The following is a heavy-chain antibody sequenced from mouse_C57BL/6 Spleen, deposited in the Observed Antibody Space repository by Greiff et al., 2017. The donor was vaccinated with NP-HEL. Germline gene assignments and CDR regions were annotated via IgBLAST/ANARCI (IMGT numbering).Heavy chain of an antibody. J-gene: IGHJ3*01. CDR2: IDPSDSYT. CDR3: AKRCDEYDGAWFAY. D-gene: IGHD2-4*01. CDR1: GYTFTSYW. V-gene: IGHV1-69*01. Sequence: QVQLQQPGAELVMPGASVKLSCKASGYTFTSYWMHWVKQRPGQGLEWIGEIDPSDSYTNYNQKFKGKSTLTVDKSSSTAYMQLSSLTSKDSAVYYCAKRCDEYDGAWFAYWGQGTLVTVSA.